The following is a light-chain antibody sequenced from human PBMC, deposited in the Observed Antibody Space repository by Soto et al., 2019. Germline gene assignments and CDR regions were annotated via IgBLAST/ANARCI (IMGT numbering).Light chain of an antibody. CDR3: QQYNNWPRT. Sequence: EIVLTQSPGTLSLSPWERATLSCRARQSVSSIYLAWYQQKPGQAPRLLIYGASTRATGIPARFSGSGSGTEFTLTISSLQSEDFAVYYCQQYNNWPRTFGQGTKVDIK. CDR1: QSVSSIY. CDR2: GAS. V-gene: IGKV3-15*01. J-gene: IGKJ1*01.